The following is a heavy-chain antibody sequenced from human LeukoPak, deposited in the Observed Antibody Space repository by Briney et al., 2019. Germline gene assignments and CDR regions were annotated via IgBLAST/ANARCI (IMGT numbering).Heavy chain of an antibody. CDR3: AKAETPYTSKSLDY. Sequence: GGSLRLSCAASGFTFSRYGMHWVRQAPGKGLEWVAVVSYDGSAKYYAGSVKGRFTISRDNSKNTLFLQMNSLRAEDTALYYCAKAETPYTSKSLDYWGQGTLVTVSS. J-gene: IGHJ4*02. V-gene: IGHV3-30*18. CDR1: GFTFSRYG. D-gene: IGHD3-16*01. CDR2: VSYDGSAK.